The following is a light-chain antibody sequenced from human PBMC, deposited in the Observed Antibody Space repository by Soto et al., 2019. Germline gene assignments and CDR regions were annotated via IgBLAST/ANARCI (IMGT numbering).Light chain of an antibody. CDR1: TSNIGRNT. CDR2: GNN. Sequence: QSVLTQPPSASGTPGQRVTISCSGSTSNIGRNTVNWYQQLPGTAPKLLIFGNNQRPSGVPDRFSGSKSGTSASLAISGLRSEDETDYYCAAWDDSLNGVVFGGGTKLTVL. CDR3: AAWDDSLNGVV. J-gene: IGLJ2*01. V-gene: IGLV1-44*01.